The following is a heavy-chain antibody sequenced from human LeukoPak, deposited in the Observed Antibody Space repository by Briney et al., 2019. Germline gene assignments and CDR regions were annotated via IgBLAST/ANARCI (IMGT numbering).Heavy chain of an antibody. CDR1: GYTFTNYG. J-gene: IGHJ2*01. Sequence: ASVKVSCKASGYTFTNYGISWVRQAPGQGLEWMGWINPNSGATNCAQKFQGRVTMTRDTSISTAYMELSRLRSDDTAVYYCARETARDGYWGRRVWYFDLWGRGTLVTVSS. CDR3: ARETARDGYWGRRVWYFDL. D-gene: IGHD3-22*01. V-gene: IGHV1-2*02. CDR2: INPNSGAT.